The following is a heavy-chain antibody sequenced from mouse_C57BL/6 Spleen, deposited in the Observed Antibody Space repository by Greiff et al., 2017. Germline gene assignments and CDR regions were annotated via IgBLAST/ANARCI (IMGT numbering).Heavy chain of an antibody. CDR1: GYAFSSYW. Sequence: VQLQQSGAELVKPGASVKISCKASGYAFSSYWLNWVKQRPGKGLAWIGQLYPGDGDTNSNGQFKGKATLTADKSSSTAYMQLSSLTSEDSAVYFCARGVYYGSFPYYFDYWGQGTTLTVSS. J-gene: IGHJ2*01. CDR2: LYPGDGDT. D-gene: IGHD1-1*01. V-gene: IGHV1-80*01. CDR3: ARGVYYGSFPYYFDY.